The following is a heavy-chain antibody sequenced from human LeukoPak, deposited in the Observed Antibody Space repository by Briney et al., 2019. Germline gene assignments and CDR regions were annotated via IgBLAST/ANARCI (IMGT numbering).Heavy chain of an antibody. CDR1: GGSISTYY. CDR3: ARDSGSYYGLGGFDI. CDR2: IYYTGST. J-gene: IGHJ3*02. V-gene: IGHV4-59*01. Sequence: SETLSLTCTLSGGSISTYYWSWVRQPPGKGLEWIGYIYYTGSTNYNPSLKSRVTISVDTSKNQFSLKLSSVTAADTAVYYCARDSGSYYGLGGFDIWGQGTMVTVSS. D-gene: IGHD1-26*01.